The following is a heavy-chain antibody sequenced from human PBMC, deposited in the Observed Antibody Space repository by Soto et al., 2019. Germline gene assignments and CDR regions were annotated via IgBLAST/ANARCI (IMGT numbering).Heavy chain of an antibody. CDR1: GSRFSNYV. Sequence: QVQLVQSGAEVKTPGSSLKVSCTVSGSRFSNYVISWVRQAPGHGLEWLGRFIPIFNTTQYAQKFQGRVTITADKSTNTAPLELSSLRSDDKAVYYCAREGRGKKAGYNGLVSMGYWGQGTLVTVSS. V-gene: IGHV1-69*06. J-gene: IGHJ4*02. D-gene: IGHD2-2*02. CDR3: AREGRGKKAGYNGLVSMGY. CDR2: FIPIFNTT.